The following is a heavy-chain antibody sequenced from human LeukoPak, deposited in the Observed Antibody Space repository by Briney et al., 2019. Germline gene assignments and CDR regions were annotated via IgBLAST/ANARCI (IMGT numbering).Heavy chain of an antibody. CDR1: GGFNTHYY. CDR3: ARGQWLPVFDF. D-gene: IGHD3-22*01. CDR2: FYHSGST. Sequence: SETLSLTCSVSGGFNTHYYWSWIRQPPGEGLEWIGYFYHSGSTNYNPSLKSRVTISVDTSKNHFSLKLSSVTAADTAVYYCARGQWLPVFDFWGQGTLVTVSS. J-gene: IGHJ4*02. V-gene: IGHV4-59*01.